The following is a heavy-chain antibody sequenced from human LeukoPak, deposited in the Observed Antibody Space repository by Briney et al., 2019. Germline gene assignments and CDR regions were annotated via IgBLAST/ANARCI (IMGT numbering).Heavy chain of an antibody. Sequence: ASVKVSCKASGGTFSSYAISWVRQAPGQGLEWMGGIIPIFGTANYAQKFQGRVTITADKSTSTAYMELSSLRSEDTAVYYCARDYLTLTGLHFDYWGQGTLVTVSS. CDR1: GGTFSSYA. CDR3: ARDYLTLTGLHFDY. D-gene: IGHD7-27*01. CDR2: IIPIFGTA. V-gene: IGHV1-69*06. J-gene: IGHJ4*02.